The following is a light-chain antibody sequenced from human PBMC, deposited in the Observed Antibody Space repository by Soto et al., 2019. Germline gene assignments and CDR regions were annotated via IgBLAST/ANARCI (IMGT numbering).Light chain of an antibody. V-gene: IGLV2-8*01. CDR2: EVN. CDR1: STDVGSYNY. Sequence: QSVLAQPPSASGSPGQSVTISCTGTSTDVGSYNYVSWYQRHPGKAPKPIIYEVNKRPSGVPDRFSGSKSGNTASLTVSGLQAEDEADYYCSSYLNYNSEVFGTGTKVTV. J-gene: IGLJ1*01. CDR3: SSYLNYNSEV.